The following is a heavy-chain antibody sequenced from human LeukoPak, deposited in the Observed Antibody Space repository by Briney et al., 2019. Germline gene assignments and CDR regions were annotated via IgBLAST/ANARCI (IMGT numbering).Heavy chain of an antibody. D-gene: IGHD3-3*01. CDR2: IYYSGST. J-gene: IGHJ4*02. V-gene: IGHV4-39*01. CDR3: ARLIKYDFWSGYTVFDY. CDR1: GGSLSSSSYY. Sequence: PSETLSLTCTVSGGSLSSSSYYWGWIPQPPGKGLGWIGSIYYSGSTYYNPSLKSRVTISVDTSKNQFSLKLSSVTAADTAVYYCARLIKYDFWSGYTVFDYWGQGTLVTVSS.